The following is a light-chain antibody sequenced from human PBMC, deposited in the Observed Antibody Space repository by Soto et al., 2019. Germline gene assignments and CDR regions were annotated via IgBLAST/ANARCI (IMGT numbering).Light chain of an antibody. J-gene: IGKJ1*01. V-gene: IGKV1-12*01. CDR2: AAS. CDR1: QAISTW. CDR3: QQANSFPRT. Sequence: DLQMTQSPSSVSASVGDRVTITCRASQAISTWLAWYQQKPGKAPKLLIYAASNLQTGVPSRFSGSGPGTDFPLTISSLQPEDFATYYCQQANSFPRTFGQGTKVEIK.